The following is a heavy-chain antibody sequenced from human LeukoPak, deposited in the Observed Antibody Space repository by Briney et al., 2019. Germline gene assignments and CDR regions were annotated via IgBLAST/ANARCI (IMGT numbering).Heavy chain of an antibody. J-gene: IGHJ4*02. D-gene: IGHD5-18*01. CDR1: GGSISSYY. CDR2: IHYTGTT. Sequence: SETLSLTCTVSGGSISSYYWSWIRQPPGKGLEWIGLIHYTGTTNYNPSLKSRVTISGDTSKKQFSLKLTSVTAADTAVYYCARGDSYGYYFDYWGQGTLVTVSS. CDR3: ARGDSYGYYFDY. V-gene: IGHV4-59*01.